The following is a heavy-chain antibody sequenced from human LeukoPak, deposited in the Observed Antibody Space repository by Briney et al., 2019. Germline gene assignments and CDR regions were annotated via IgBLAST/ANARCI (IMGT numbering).Heavy chain of an antibody. CDR1: GGTFISYA. CDR3: ARAAYDYGDPILHFDY. CDR2: IIPIFGIA. J-gene: IGHJ4*02. V-gene: IGHV1-69*04. Sequence: SVKVSCKASGGTFISYAISWVRQAPGRGLGWMGRIIPIFGIANYAQKFQGRVTITADKSTSTAYMELSSLRSEDTAVYYCARAAYDYGDPILHFDYWGQGTLVTVSS. D-gene: IGHD4-17*01.